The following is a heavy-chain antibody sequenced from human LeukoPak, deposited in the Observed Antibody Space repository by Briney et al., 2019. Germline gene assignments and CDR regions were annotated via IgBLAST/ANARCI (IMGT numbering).Heavy chain of an antibody. Sequence: SETLSLTCTVSGGSISSSSYYWGWIRQPPGTGLEWIGSIYYSGSTYYNPSLKSRVTISVDTSKNQFSLKLSSVTAADTAVYYCARERVKRCSSTSCYYYYYYMDVWGKGTTVTVSS. J-gene: IGHJ6*03. V-gene: IGHV4-39*07. CDR3: ARERVKRCSSTSCYYYYYYMDV. CDR2: IYYSGST. CDR1: GGSISSSSYY. D-gene: IGHD2-2*01.